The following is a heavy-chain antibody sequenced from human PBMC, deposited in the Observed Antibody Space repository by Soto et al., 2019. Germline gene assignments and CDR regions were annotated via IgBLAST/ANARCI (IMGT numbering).Heavy chain of an antibody. CDR2: IIPIFGTA. J-gene: IGHJ5*02. V-gene: IGHV1-69*12. CDR3: ARDLSGGNPQGWFDP. D-gene: IGHD2-15*01. Sequence: QVQLVQSGAEVKKPGSSVKVSCKASGGTFSSYAISWVRQAPGQGLEWMGGIIPIFGTANYAQKFQGRVTIXXDXSXITAYMELSSLRSEDTAVYYCARDLSGGNPQGWFDPWGQGTLVTVSS. CDR1: GGTFSSYA.